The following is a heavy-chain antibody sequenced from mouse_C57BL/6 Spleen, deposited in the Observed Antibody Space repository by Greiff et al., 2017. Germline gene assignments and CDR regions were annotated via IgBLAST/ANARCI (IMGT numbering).Heavy chain of an antibody. CDR3: ARFPYSNYVYFDY. CDR1: GYTFTSYW. Sequence: QVQLQQPGAELVKPGASVKLSCKASGYTFTSYWMHWVKQRPGQGLEWIGMIHPNSGSTNYNEKFKSKATLTVDKSSSTAYMQLSSLTSEDSAVYYCARFPYSNYVYFDYWGQGTTLTVSA. V-gene: IGHV1-64*01. D-gene: IGHD2-5*01. J-gene: IGHJ2*01. CDR2: IHPNSGST.